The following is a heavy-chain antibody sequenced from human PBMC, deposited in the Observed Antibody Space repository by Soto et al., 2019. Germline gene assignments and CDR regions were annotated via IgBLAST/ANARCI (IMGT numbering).Heavy chain of an antibody. CDR1: GFTFGNFW. CDR3: VRGYSYGSYPYYYYGMDV. V-gene: IGHV3-74*01. D-gene: IGHD5-18*01. J-gene: IGHJ6*02. CDR2: INSDGSST. Sequence: GGSLRLSCAASGFTFGNFWMHWVRQAPGKGLVWVSRINSDGSSTNYAESVKGRSTISRDNAKNTLYLQMISLRAEDTAVYYCVRGYSYGSYPYYYYGMDVWGQGTTVTVSS.